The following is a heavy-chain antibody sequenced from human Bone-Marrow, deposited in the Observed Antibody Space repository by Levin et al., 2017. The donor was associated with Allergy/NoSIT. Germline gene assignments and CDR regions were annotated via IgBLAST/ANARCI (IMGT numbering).Heavy chain of an antibody. Sequence: SGPTLVKPTQTLTLTCSFSGFSLNTRGMCVTWIRQSPGKALEWLALIDWYGDTYYTTSLKTRPTISKDSSKNQVVLTMTNVYPVDTATYYCARLDSAGKDFCHLWDYWGQGTLVAVSS. J-gene: IGHJ4*02. CDR2: IDWYGDT. D-gene: IGHD3-3*01. V-gene: IGHV2-70*01. CDR3: ARLDSAGKDFCHLWDY. CDR1: GFSLNTRGMC.